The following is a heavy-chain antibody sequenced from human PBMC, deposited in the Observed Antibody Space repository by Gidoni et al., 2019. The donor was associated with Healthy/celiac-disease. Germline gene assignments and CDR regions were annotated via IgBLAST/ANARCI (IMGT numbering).Heavy chain of an antibody. J-gene: IGHJ4*02. CDR3: ARDPKDRGYSYGYSIDY. Sequence: ISYDGSNKYYADSVKGRFTISRDNSKNTLYLQMNSLRAEDTAVYYCARDPKDRGYSYGYSIDYWGPGTLVTVSS. V-gene: IGHV3-30-3*01. D-gene: IGHD5-18*01. CDR2: ISYDGSNK.